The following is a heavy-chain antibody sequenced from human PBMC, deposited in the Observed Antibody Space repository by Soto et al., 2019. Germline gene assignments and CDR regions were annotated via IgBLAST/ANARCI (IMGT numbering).Heavy chain of an antibody. V-gene: IGHV1-18*04. D-gene: IGHD6-19*01. CDR1: GYTFTSYG. J-gene: IGHJ4*02. CDR3: AREASAVISLDY. Sequence: ASVKVSCKASGYTFTSYGISWVRQAPGQGLEWMGWISAYNGNTNYAQKLQGRVTLTGDTSISTAYMELYSLTSDDTAVYYCAREASAVISLDYWGQGTLVTVSS. CDR2: ISAYNGNT.